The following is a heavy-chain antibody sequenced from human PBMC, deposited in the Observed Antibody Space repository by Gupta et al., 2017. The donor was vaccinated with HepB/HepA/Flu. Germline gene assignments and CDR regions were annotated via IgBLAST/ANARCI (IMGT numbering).Heavy chain of an antibody. CDR2: ISSSSSHK. J-gene: IGHJ3*02. V-gene: IGHV3-21*01. CDR3: ARKATSGNYYLVGAFDI. Sequence: QLVESGGGLVKPGGSLRLSCAASGLTFSRYSMNWVRQAPGKGLEWVSSISSSSSHKYYADSVKGRFTVSRDNSKDSLYLQMNSLRAEDTAIYYCARKATSGNYYLVGAFDIWGLGTLVTVSS. CDR1: GLTFSRYS. D-gene: IGHD3-22*01.